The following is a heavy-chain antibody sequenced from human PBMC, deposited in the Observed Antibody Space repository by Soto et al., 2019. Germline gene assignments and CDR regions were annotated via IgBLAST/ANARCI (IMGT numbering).Heavy chain of an antibody. V-gene: IGHV4-30-4*01. CDR2: IYYSGST. CDR1: GGSISSGGYY. CDR3: ARALGTYYYDSSGYYWSWFDP. Sequence: PWETLCLTCTVSGGSISSGGYYWSWIRQPPGKGLEWIGYIYYSGSTYYNPSLKSRVTISVDTSKNQFSLKLSSVTAADTAVYYCARALGTYYYDSSGYYWSWFDPWGQGTLVTVSS. J-gene: IGHJ5*02. D-gene: IGHD3-22*01.